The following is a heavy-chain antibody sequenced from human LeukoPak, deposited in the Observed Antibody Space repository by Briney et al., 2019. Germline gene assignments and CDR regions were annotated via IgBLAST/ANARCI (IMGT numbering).Heavy chain of an antibody. J-gene: IGHJ4*02. CDR1: GFTFSSYW. V-gene: IGHV3-7*01. CDR3: ARDGNGFDY. Sequence: GGSLRLSCAASGFTFSSYWMTWVRQAPGKGLEWVANIKQEGSEKNYVDSGKGRFTISRDNAKNSLYLQMNSLRAEDTAVYYCARDGNGFDYWGQGTLVTVSS. D-gene: IGHD2-8*01. CDR2: IKQEGSEK.